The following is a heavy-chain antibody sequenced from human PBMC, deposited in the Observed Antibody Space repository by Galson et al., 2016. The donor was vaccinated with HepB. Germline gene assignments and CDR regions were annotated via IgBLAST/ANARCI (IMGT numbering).Heavy chain of an antibody. Sequence: SLRLSCAASGFSFSDYSMNWVRQAPGKGLEWVSSISITGSYIDHADSVKGRFTISRDNAKNSLYMQMNSLRVDDTALYYCARDRHIGLDVWGKGTTVTVSS. D-gene: IGHD2-21*01. CDR1: GFSFSDYS. J-gene: IGHJ6*04. V-gene: IGHV3-21*01. CDR3: ARDRHIGLDV. CDR2: ISITGSYI.